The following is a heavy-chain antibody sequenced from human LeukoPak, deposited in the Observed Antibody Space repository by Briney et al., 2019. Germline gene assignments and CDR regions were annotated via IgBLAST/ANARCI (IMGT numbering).Heavy chain of an antibody. CDR1: GGSFSGYY. V-gene: IGHV4-34*01. CDR2: INHSGST. D-gene: IGHD6-13*01. CDR3: ARDLEYSSSWPGAFGI. J-gene: IGHJ3*02. Sequence: SETLSLTCAAYGGSFSGYYWTWIRQPPGKGLEWIGEINHSGSTNYNPSLKSRVTISLNTSKNQFSLKLTSVTAADTAVYYCARDLEYSSSWPGAFGIWGQGTMVTVSS.